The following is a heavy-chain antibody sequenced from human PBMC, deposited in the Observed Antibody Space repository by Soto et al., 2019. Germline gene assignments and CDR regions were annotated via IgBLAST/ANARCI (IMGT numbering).Heavy chain of an antibody. CDR3: ARDFAYFDS. CDR2: VYRTGRT. Sequence: SATLSLTCTFSGGSFKSGSYSWSWIRQPPGKGLEWIGYVYRTGRTSYNPSLKSRVSISMDTSKNQFSLNLDSVTAADTAVYFCARDFAYFDSWGQGTLVTVSS. V-gene: IGHV4-61*01. J-gene: IGHJ4*02. D-gene: IGHD3-3*01. CDR1: GGSFKSGSYS.